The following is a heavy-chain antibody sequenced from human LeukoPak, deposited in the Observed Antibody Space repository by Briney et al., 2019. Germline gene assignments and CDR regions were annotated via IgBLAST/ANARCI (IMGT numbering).Heavy chain of an antibody. J-gene: IGHJ4*02. CDR1: GGSFSGYY. CDR3: ARVTYYGSGSNDY. Sequence: PSETLSLTCAVYGGSFSGYYWSWIRQPPGKGLEWIGEINHSGSTSYNPSLKSRVTISVDTSKNQFSLKLSSVTAADTAVYYCARVTYYGSGSNDYWGQGTLVTVSS. CDR2: INHSGST. D-gene: IGHD3-10*01. V-gene: IGHV4-34*01.